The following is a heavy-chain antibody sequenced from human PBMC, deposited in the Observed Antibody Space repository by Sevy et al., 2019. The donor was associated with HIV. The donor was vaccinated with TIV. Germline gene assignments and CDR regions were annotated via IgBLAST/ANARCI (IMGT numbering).Heavy chain of an antibody. CDR1: GGSISSYY. J-gene: IGHJ6*02. CDR3: ARSMVYAIGYYYGMDV. CDR2: IYYSGST. D-gene: IGHD2-8*01. V-gene: IGHV4-59*13. Sequence: SETLSLTCTVSGGSISSYYWSWIRQPPGKGLEWIGYIYYSGSTNYNPSLKSRVTISVDTSKNQFSLKLSSVTAADTAVYYCARSMVYAIGYYYGMDVWGHGTTVTVSS.